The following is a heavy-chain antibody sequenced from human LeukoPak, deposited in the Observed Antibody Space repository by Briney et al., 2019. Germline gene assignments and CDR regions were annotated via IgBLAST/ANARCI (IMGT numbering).Heavy chain of an antibody. Sequence: GESLRISCKGSGYSITSYWISWMRQMPGKGLEWMGRIDPSDSYTNYSPSFQGHVTISADKSINTAYLQWTSLKASDTAMYYCSMSTQGLILDYWGQGTLVTVSS. CDR2: IDPSDSYT. V-gene: IGHV5-10-1*01. J-gene: IGHJ4*02. D-gene: IGHD3-22*01. CDR3: SMSTQGLILDY. CDR1: GYSITSYW.